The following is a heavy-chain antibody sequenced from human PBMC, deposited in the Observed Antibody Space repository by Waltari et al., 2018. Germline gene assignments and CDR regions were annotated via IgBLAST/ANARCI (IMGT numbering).Heavy chain of an antibody. V-gene: IGHV4-4*07. CDR1: GGSISSYY. CDR3: ARARGSGRYWGFDY. Sequence: QVQLQESGPGLVKPSETLSLTCTVSGGSISSYYWSWIRQPAGKGLGWIGRIYTSGSTNSKPSLKSRVTTSVDTAKNQSTLKLSSVTAADTAVYYCARARGSGRYWGFDYWGQGTLVTVSS. CDR2: IYTSGST. J-gene: IGHJ4*02. D-gene: IGHD1-26*01.